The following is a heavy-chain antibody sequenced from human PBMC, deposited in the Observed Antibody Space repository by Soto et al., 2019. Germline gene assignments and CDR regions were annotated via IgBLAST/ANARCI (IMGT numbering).Heavy chain of an antibody. CDR3: ARRPITIFGVVSSFDY. CDR1: GGSISSSSYY. Sequence: SETLSLTCTVSGGSISSSSYYWGWIRQPPGKGLEWIGSIYYSGSTYYNPSLKSRVTISVDTSKNQFSLKLSSVTAADTAVYYCARRPITIFGVVSSFDYWAQGTLVTVSS. CDR2: IYYSGST. J-gene: IGHJ4*02. V-gene: IGHV4-39*01. D-gene: IGHD3-3*01.